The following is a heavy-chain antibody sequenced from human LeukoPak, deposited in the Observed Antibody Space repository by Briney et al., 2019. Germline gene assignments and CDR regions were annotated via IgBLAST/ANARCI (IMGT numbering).Heavy chain of an antibody. D-gene: IGHD3-9*01. J-gene: IGHJ5*02. V-gene: IGHV1-18*01. CDR2: ISAYNGNT. CDR3: ARDSEMYYDILTGFSQNWFDP. Sequence: ASVKVSCKASGYTFTSYGISWVRQAPGQGLEWMGWISAYNGNTNYAQKLQGRVTMTTDTSTSTAYMELRSLRSDDTAVYYCARDSEMYYDILTGFSQNWFDPWGQGTLVTVSS. CDR1: GYTFTSYG.